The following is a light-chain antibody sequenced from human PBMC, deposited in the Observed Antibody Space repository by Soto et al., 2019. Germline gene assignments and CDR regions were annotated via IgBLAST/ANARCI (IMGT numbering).Light chain of an antibody. V-gene: IGKV1-8*01. Sequence: IRMTQSPSSFSASTGDRVTITCRASQGISSYLAWYQQKPGKAPKLLIYAASTLQSGVPSRFSGSGSGTDFTLTISCLQSEDFATYYCQQYYNYPLTFGGGTKVEIK. CDR3: QQYYNYPLT. J-gene: IGKJ4*01. CDR2: AAS. CDR1: QGISSY.